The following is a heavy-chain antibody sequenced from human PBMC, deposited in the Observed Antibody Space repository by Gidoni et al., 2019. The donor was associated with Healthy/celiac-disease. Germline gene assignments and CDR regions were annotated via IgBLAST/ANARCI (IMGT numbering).Heavy chain of an antibody. V-gene: IGHV4-59*01. CDR1: GGSISSYY. D-gene: IGHD6-13*01. Sequence: QLQESVPGLVKPSATLSLTCTCPGGSISSYYWSWIRQPPGKGLEWIGYIYYSGSTNYNPSLKSRVTISVDTSKNQFSLKLSSVTAADTAVYYCAAAAIRQYYFDYWGQGTLVTVSS. CDR3: AAAAIRQYYFDY. CDR2: IYYSGST. J-gene: IGHJ4*02.